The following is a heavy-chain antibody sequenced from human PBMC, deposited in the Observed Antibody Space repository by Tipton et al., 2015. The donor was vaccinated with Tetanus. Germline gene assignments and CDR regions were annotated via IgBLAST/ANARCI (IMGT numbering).Heavy chain of an antibody. V-gene: IGHV3-23*01. CDR1: GFTFSTYG. D-gene: IGHD2-2*02. J-gene: IGHJ4*02. CDR2: IAPSASGS. Sequence: SLRLSCAASGFTFSTYGMSWVRQAPGRGLEWVAGIAPSASGSWYADSVRGRLTASRDNSKNTLYLQMNSLRAEDTAVYYCAKSIYGGTDYWGQGTLVTVSS. CDR3: AKSIYGGTDY.